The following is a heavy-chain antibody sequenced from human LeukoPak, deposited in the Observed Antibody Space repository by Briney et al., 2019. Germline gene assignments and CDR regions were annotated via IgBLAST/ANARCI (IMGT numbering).Heavy chain of an antibody. V-gene: IGHV4-59*08. D-gene: IGHD3-10*01. Sequence: SETLSLTCTVSGGSISSYYWSWIRQPPGKGLEWIGYIYYSGSTNYNPSLKSRVTILLDTSKNQFSLKLSSVTAADTAVYYCAGNYYGSGSYYSEDRYWGQGTLVTVSS. CDR2: IYYSGST. CDR3: AGNYYGSGSYYSEDRY. CDR1: GGSISSYY. J-gene: IGHJ4*02.